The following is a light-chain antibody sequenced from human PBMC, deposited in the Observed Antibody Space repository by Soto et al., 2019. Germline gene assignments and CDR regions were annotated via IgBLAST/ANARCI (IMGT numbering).Light chain of an antibody. V-gene: IGKV1-5*01. Sequence: DIQMTQSPSTLSASVGDRVTITCRSSQSISSWLAWYQQKPGKAPKLLIYDASSLESGVPSRFSGSGSGTEFTLTICCLQPDGFSAYYCKQYNSSPSCGQGTKVEIK. CDR2: DAS. CDR3: KQYNSSPS. J-gene: IGKJ1*01. CDR1: QSISSW.